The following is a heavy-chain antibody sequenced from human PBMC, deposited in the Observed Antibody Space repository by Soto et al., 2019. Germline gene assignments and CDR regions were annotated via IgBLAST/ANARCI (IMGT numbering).Heavy chain of an antibody. J-gene: IGHJ6*02. CDR2: VYSTGTT. CDR1: GDSVSSSDFY. Sequence: ETLSLTCAVSGDSVSSSDFYWTWIRQPPGKPLEWIGYVYSTGTTNYSPSLKSRVDMSVDTSENQFSLKVRSVTAADAAVYFRARVSTLPEHKDGQRAYFYQMDVWGPGTTVTVSS. CDR3: ARVSTLPEHKDGQRAYFYQMDV. D-gene: IGHD6-13*01. V-gene: IGHV4-61*08.